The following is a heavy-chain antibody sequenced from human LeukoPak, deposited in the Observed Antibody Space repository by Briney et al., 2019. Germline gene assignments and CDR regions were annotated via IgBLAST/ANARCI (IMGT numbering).Heavy chain of an antibody. CDR1: GGSFSGYY. Sequence: PSETLSLTCAVYGGSFSGYYWSWIRQSPGKGLEWIAHIYYSGITNHNPSLKSRVTISVDTSKNQFSLKLSSVTAADTAVYYCARHLAPSSGYLTLDYWGQGTLVTVSS. CDR3: ARHLAPSSGYLTLDY. CDR2: IYYSGIT. J-gene: IGHJ4*02. D-gene: IGHD3-22*01. V-gene: IGHV4-59*08.